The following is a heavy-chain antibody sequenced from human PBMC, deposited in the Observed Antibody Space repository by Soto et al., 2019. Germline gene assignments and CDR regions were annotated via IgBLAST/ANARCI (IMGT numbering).Heavy chain of an antibody. D-gene: IGHD3-9*01. CDR2: IIPIFGTA. J-gene: IGHJ4*02. V-gene: IGHV1-69*01. Sequence: QVQLVQSGAEGKKPGASVKFSCKASGGTFSSYAISGVRQAPGQGRGWFGGIIPIFGTANYARKFQGRVTITADESTSTAYMELSSLISEDTAVYYCARGGRYYYILTGFLGTHTQFDYWGQGTLVTVSS. CDR3: ARGGRYYYILTGFLGTHTQFDY. CDR1: GGTFSSYA.